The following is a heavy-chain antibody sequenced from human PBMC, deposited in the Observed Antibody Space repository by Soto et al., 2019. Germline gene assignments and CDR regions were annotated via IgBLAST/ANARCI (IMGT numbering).Heavy chain of an antibody. Sequence: VQLLDSGGVLVQPGGSLRLSCAASGFTFSSYAMSWVRQSPGTGLEWVSTISGSGGRAYYEDSMKGRLTISGDNSKNAVYLQMNSLRAEDTAVYYCAKEGRSGWYFLDYWGQGTLVTVSS. V-gene: IGHV3-23*01. CDR2: ISGSGGRA. CDR3: AKEGRSGWYFLDY. D-gene: IGHD6-19*01. J-gene: IGHJ4*02. CDR1: GFTFSSYA.